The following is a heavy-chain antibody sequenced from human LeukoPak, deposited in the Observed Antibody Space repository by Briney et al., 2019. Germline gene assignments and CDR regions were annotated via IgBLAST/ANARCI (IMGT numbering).Heavy chain of an antibody. J-gene: IGHJ4*02. D-gene: IGHD6-19*01. CDR3: ARDLGSRGWWYYFDY. V-gene: IGHV1-69*05. CDR1: GGTFSSYA. Sequence: GASVKVSCKASGGTFSSYAISWVRQAPGQGLEWMGRIIPIFGTANYAQKFQGRVTITTDESTSTAYMELSSLRSEDTAVYYCARDLGSRGWWYYFDYWGQGTLVTVSS. CDR2: IIPIFGTA.